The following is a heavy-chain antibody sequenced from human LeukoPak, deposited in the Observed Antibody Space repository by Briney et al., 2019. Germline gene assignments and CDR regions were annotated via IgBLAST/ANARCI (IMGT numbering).Heavy chain of an antibody. Sequence: ASVQFSCKASGYSFFLYGISWVRQAPGQGPEGMGWISTYNGNTKYSQKFQGRVTITTDTSTSTAYMELRSLRSDDTAVYSCARDEDYGISVNVDYWGQGTLVTVSS. CDR2: ISTYNGNT. CDR3: ARDEDYGISVNVDY. D-gene: IGHD4-17*01. V-gene: IGHV1-18*01. CDR1: GYSFFLYG. J-gene: IGHJ4*02.